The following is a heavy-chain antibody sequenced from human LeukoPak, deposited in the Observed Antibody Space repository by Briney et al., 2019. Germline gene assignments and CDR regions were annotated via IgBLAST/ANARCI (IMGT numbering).Heavy chain of an antibody. CDR1: GGSISSSSYS. Sequence: SETLSLTCTVSGGSISSSSYSWGWIRQPPGKGLEWIGSIYYSGSTYYSPSLKSRVTISVDTSKNQFSLKLSSVTAADTAVYYCARSLNFWSGYYDYWGQGTLVTVSS. CDR3: ARSLNFWSGYYDY. CDR2: IYYSGST. D-gene: IGHD3-3*01. J-gene: IGHJ4*02. V-gene: IGHV4-39*01.